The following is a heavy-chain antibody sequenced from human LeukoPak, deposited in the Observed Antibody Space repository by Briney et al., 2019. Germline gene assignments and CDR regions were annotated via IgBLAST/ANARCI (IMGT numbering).Heavy chain of an antibody. V-gene: IGHV3-21*01. Sequence: PGGSLRLSCAASGFTFSSYSMNWVRQAPGKGLEWVSSISSSSSYIYYADSVKGRFTISRDNAKNSLYLQMNSLRAEDTAVYYCARGEREPYYYDSSGAFDYWGQGTLVTVSS. J-gene: IGHJ4*02. D-gene: IGHD3-22*01. CDR1: GFTFSSYS. CDR3: ARGEREPYYYDSSGAFDY. CDR2: ISSSSSYI.